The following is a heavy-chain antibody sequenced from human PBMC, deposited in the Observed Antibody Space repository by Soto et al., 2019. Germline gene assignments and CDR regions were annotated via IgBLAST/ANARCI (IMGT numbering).Heavy chain of an antibody. V-gene: IGHV1-8*01. J-gene: IGHJ6*02. CDR1: GYTFTSYD. CDR2: MNPNSGNT. CDR3: ARETRCMDV. Sequence: QVQLEQSGAEVKKPGASVKVSCKASGYTFTSYDINWVRQATGQGLEWMGWMNPNSGNTGYAQKSQDRVTMTRNTSRSTAYMQLSSLRSEDTAVYYCARETRCMDVWGQGTTVTVSS.